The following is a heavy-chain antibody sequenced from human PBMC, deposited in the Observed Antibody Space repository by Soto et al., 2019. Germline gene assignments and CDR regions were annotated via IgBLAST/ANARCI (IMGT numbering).Heavy chain of an antibody. CDR1: GGSISSSSYY. CDR2: IYYSGST. V-gene: IGHV4-39*01. CDR3: ARLLRHNYYGMDV. J-gene: IGHJ6*02. D-gene: IGHD5-12*01. Sequence: SETMSLTCTVAGGSISSSSYYWGWIRQPPGKGLEWIGSIYYSGSTYYNPSLKSRVTISVDTSKNQFSLKLSSVTAADTAVYYCARLLRHNYYGMDVWGQGTTVTVSS.